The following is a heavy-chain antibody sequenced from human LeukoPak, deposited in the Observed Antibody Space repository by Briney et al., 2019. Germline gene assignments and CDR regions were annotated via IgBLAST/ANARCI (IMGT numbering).Heavy chain of an antibody. D-gene: IGHD3-10*01. Sequence: PGGSLRLSCAASEFTFSNYWMSWVRQAPGKGLDWVANIKQDGSEKQYVESAKGRFTISRDNAKNSLYLQMNSLRAEDTAVYYCARRGLRSQSGKPYYGSDVWGQGTTVTVSS. CDR3: ARRGLRSQSGKPYYGSDV. J-gene: IGHJ6*02. V-gene: IGHV3-7*01. CDR2: IKQDGSEK. CDR1: EFTFSNYW.